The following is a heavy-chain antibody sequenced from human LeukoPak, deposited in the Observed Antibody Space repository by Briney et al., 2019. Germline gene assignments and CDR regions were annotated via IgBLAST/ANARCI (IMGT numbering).Heavy chain of an antibody. D-gene: IGHD3-3*01. CDR2: ISGSGGST. J-gene: IGHJ6*02. CDR3: AKDLALAIFGGMDV. Sequence: PGGSLRLSCAASGFTFSIYAISWVRQAPGKGLEWVSAISGSGGSTYYADSVKGRFTISRDISKNTLYLQMNSLRAEDTAVYYCAKDLALAIFGGMDVWGQGTTVTVSS. CDR1: GFTFSIYA. V-gene: IGHV3-23*01.